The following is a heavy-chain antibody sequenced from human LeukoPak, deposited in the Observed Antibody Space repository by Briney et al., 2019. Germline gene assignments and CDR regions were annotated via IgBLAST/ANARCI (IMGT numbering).Heavy chain of an antibody. CDR2: IRSKLYGGAT. CDR1: GFTLGDYA. J-gene: IGHJ3*02. Sequence: GGSLRLSCTASGFTLGDYAMSWVRQAPGKGLEWVGFIRSKLYGGATEYAASVKGRFTISRDDSKSIAYLQMNSLKTEDTAVYYCTRVTIFGVVDVFDIWGQGTMVTVSS. V-gene: IGHV3-49*04. D-gene: IGHD3-3*01. CDR3: TRVTIFGVVDVFDI.